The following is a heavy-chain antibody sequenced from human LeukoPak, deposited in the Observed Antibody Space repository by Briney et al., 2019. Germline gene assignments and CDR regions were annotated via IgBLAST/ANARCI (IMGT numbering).Heavy chain of an antibody. D-gene: IGHD6-6*01. Sequence: PSETLSLTCTVSGGSISSYYWSWIRQPPGKGLEWIGCIYYSGSTNYNPSLKSRVTISVDTSKNQFSLKLSSVTAADTAVYYCARGTGYSSSFARLTADYWGQGTLVTVSS. V-gene: IGHV4-59*12. J-gene: IGHJ4*02. CDR1: GGSISSYY. CDR2: IYYSGST. CDR3: ARGTGYSSSFARLTADY.